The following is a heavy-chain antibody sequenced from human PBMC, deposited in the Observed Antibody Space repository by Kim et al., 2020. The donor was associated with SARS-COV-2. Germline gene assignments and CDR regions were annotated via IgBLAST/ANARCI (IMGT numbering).Heavy chain of an antibody. CDR3: ARGGLVPAAIMDWFDP. CDR2: ISSSSSTI. J-gene: IGHJ5*02. Sequence: GGSLRLSCAASGFTFSSYSMNWVRQAPGKGLEWVSYISSSSSTIYYADSVKGRFTISRDNAKNSLYLQMNSLRDEDTAVYYCARGGLVPAAIMDWFDPWGQGTLVTVSS. D-gene: IGHD2-2*01. V-gene: IGHV3-48*02. CDR1: GFTFSSYS.